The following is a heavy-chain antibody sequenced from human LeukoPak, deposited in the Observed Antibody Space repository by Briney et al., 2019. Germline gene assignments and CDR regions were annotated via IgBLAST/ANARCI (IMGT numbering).Heavy chain of an antibody. Sequence: GGSLRLSCAASGFTFSSYGMHWVRQAPGKGLDWVAFIHHDGSNKYYADSVRGRFTISRDNSKNTLYLQMNSLRAEDTAVYYCAELGITMIGGVWGKGTTVTISS. CDR1: GFTFSSYG. J-gene: IGHJ6*04. CDR3: AELGITMIGGV. D-gene: IGHD3-10*02. CDR2: IHHDGSNK. V-gene: IGHV3-30*02.